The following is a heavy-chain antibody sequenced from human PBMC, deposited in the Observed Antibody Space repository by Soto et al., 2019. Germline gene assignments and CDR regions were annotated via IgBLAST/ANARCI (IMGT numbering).Heavy chain of an antibody. CDR1: VFTSSG. Sequence: ASVKVSCKASVFTSSGISWVRQAPGQRLEWMGWISTHNGNTIYAQKFQGRVIMTMDTSTTTVYMELRSLRPDDTAVYLCAREGILGLFDAYDLWGLGTMVTVSS. J-gene: IGHJ3*01. CDR3: AREGILGLFDAYDL. CDR2: ISTHNGNT. D-gene: IGHD3-3*01. V-gene: IGHV1-18*04.